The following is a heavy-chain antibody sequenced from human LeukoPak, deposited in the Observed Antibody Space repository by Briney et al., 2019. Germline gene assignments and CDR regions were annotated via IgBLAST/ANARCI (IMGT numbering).Heavy chain of an antibody. Sequence: GGSLRLSCAASGFTFSTYAKSWVRQAPGKGLEWVSDISGSGGTTHYADSVKGRFTISRDNSKNTLYLQMNSLRAEDTAVYYCAKERMTTTSFDYWGQGTLVTVSS. CDR2: ISGSGGTT. V-gene: IGHV3-23*01. D-gene: IGHD4-11*01. CDR1: GFTFSTYA. CDR3: AKERMTTTSFDY. J-gene: IGHJ4*02.